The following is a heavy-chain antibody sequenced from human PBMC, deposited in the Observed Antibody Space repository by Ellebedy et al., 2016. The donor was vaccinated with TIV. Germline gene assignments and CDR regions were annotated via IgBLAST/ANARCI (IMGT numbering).Heavy chain of an antibody. Sequence: ASVKVSCKASGYTFTSYWISWVRQMPGKGLEWMGRIDPSDSYTNYSPSFQGHVTISADKSISTAYLQWSSLKASDTAMYYCARRLGEFFDYWGQGTLVTVSS. J-gene: IGHJ4*02. CDR1: GYTFTSYW. CDR3: ARRLGEFFDY. D-gene: IGHD3-10*01. V-gene: IGHV5-10-1*01. CDR2: IDPSDSYT.